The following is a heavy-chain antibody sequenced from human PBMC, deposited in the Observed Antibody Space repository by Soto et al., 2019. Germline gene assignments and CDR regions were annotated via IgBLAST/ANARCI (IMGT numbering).Heavy chain of an antibody. CDR1: GFAFSSHP. CDR2: ISDSGGLT. D-gene: IGHD6-6*01. CDR3: ARRAFGSSRSFDI. Sequence: VQLLESGGDLVHPGGSLRLSCAASGFAFSSHPMSWVRQAPERGLEWVSGISDSGGLTYNADSVKSRFTISRDNSKNTLYLQMNSLRAEDTALYYCARRAFGSSRSFDIWGQGTMVTVSS. V-gene: IGHV3-23*01. J-gene: IGHJ3*02.